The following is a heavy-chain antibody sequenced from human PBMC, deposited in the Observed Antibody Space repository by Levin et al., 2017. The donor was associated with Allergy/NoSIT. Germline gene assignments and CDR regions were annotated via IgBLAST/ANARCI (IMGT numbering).Heavy chain of an antibody. J-gene: IGHJ4*02. CDR3: TRVLVAAVARLDY. CDR1: GFTFGDYA. D-gene: IGHD2-2*01. CDR2: IRSNAHGGTT. V-gene: IGHV3-49*03. Sequence: GGSLRLSCTVSGFTFGDYAMKWFRQAPGKGLEWVSFIRSNAHGGTTEYAASVKGRFTMSRDDSKSIAYLQMNSLKTEDTAVYFCTRVLVAAVARLDYWGQGTLVTVSS.